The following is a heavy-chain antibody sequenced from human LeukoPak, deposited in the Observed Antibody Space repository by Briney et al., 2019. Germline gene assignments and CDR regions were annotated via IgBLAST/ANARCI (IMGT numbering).Heavy chain of an antibody. CDR1: GGTFSSCA. J-gene: IGHJ4*02. CDR3: ASTLPSFWSGSGFDY. V-gene: IGHV1-69*13. D-gene: IGHD3-3*01. CDR2: IIPIFGTA. Sequence: SVKVSCKASGGTFSSCAISWVRQAPGQGLEWMGGIIPIFGTANYAQKFQGRVTITADESTSTAYMELSSLRSEDTAVYYCASTLPSFWSGSGFDYWGQGTLVTVSS.